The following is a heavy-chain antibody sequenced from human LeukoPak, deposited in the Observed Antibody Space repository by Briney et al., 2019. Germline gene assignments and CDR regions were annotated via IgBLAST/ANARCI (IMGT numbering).Heavy chain of an antibody. V-gene: IGHV4-59*13. CDR1: GVSITTYY. D-gene: IGHD6-19*01. CDR3: AKVQWPDGKGVGVLDF. CDR2: IYYSGGT. J-gene: IGHJ4*02. Sequence: SETLSLTRTVSGVSITTYYWSWIRQPPGKGLEWIGSIYYSGGTNYNPSVTSRLAISVDTSTNQFSLKLTSVTPADTAVYYCAKVQWPDGKGVGVLDFWGQGSLVTVSS.